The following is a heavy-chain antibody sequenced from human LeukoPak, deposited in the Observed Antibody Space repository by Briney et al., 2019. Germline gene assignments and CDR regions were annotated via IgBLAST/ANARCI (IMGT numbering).Heavy chain of an antibody. J-gene: IGHJ4*02. D-gene: IGHD2-15*01. Sequence: ASVKVSCKASGGTFSSYAISWVRQAPGQGLEWMGRIIPILGIANYAQKFQGRVTITADKSTSTAYMELSSLRSEDTAVYYCAREVYCSGGSCYFDYWGQGTLVTVSS. CDR3: AREVYCSGGSCYFDY. CDR2: IIPILGIA. CDR1: GGTFSSYA. V-gene: IGHV1-69*04.